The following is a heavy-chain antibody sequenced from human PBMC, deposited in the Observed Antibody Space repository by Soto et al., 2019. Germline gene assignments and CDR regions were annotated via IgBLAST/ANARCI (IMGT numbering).Heavy chain of an antibody. CDR2: IDDAAKV. Sequence: SETLSLTCTVSGGYIYHLYHCGWIRQPPGKGLEGIGSIDDAAKVYYNHSLTGRVSLLVDTSKNRFSLNRNSVTATDTAVYYCALTPPSEVAGPDFCGQGMLVTVYS. CDR3: ALTPPSEVAGPDF. D-gene: IGHD6-19*01. V-gene: IGHV4-39*02. J-gene: IGHJ4*02. CDR1: GGYIYHLYH.